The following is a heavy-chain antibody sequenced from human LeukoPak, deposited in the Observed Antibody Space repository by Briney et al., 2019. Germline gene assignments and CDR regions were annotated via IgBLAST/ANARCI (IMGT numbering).Heavy chain of an antibody. V-gene: IGHV3-23*01. D-gene: IGHD3-22*01. CDR1: GFTFSSYA. J-gene: IGHJ4*02. Sequence: GGSLRLSCAASGFTFSSYAMSWVRQAPGKGLEWVSAISGSGGSTYYADSVKGRFTISRDNSKNTLYLQMNSLRAEDTAVYYCAKFAGQIVVVISGGSGFDYWGQGTLVTVSS. CDR3: AKFAGQIVVVISGGSGFDY. CDR2: ISGSGGST.